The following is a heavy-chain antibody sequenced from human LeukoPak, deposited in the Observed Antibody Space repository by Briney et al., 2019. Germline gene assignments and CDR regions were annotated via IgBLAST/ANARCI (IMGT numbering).Heavy chain of an antibody. CDR2: IKQDGSEK. CDR1: GFTFSSYW. D-gene: IGHD1-26*01. Sequence: GGSLRLSCAASGFTFSSYWMSWVRQAPGKGLEWVANIKQDGSEKYYVDSVKGRFTVSRDNAKNSLYLQMNSLRAEDTAVYYCSRDHFFRGVGGATTLDYWGQGTLVTVSS. J-gene: IGHJ4*02. CDR3: SRDHFFRGVGGATTLDY. V-gene: IGHV3-7*01.